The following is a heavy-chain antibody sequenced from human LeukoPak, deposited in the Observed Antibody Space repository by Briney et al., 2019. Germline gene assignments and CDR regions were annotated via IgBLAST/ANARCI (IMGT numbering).Heavy chain of an antibody. D-gene: IGHD4-17*01. CDR1: GFTFSIYS. CDR3: ARDPSTVTTGYY. Sequence: PGGSLRLSCAASGFTFSIYSMSWVRQAPGKGLEWVANIKQDGSEKYYVDSVKGRFTISRDNAKNSLYLEMNSLRAGDTAVYYCARDPSTVTTGYYWGQGTLVTVSS. J-gene: IGHJ4*02. CDR2: IKQDGSEK. V-gene: IGHV3-7*01.